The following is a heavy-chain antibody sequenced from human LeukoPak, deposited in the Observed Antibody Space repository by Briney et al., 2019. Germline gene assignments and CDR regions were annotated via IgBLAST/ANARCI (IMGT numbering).Heavy chain of an antibody. CDR3: ARDTASDI. V-gene: IGHV3-48*04. J-gene: IGHJ3*02. Sequence: GGSLRLSCAASGFSFSSYSMNWVRQAPGKGLEGLSYISSTSSAIYYADSLKGRFTISRDNAKNSLYLQMDSLRAEDTAVYYCARDTASDIWGQGTMVTVSS. CDR2: ISSTSSAI. D-gene: IGHD2-2*01. CDR1: GFSFSSYS.